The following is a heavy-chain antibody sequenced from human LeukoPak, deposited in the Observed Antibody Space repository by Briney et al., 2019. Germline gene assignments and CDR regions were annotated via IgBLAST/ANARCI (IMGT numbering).Heavy chain of an antibody. CDR3: ARLLSAVDAFDI. Sequence: GGSLRLSCAASGFTVSSNYMNWVRQAPGKGLEWVSVIYSGGSTYYADSVKGRFTISRDNSKNTLYLQMNSLRAEDTAVYYCARLLSAVDAFDIWGQGTMVTVSS. D-gene: IGHD2-15*01. J-gene: IGHJ3*02. CDR1: GFTVSSNY. CDR2: IYSGGST. V-gene: IGHV3-66*04.